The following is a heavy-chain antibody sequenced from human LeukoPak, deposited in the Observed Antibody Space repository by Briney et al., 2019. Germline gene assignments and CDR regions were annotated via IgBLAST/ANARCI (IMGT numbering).Heavy chain of an antibody. D-gene: IGHD3-10*01. V-gene: IGHV4-59*01. CDR1: GGSINTYY. CDR2: VYYSGRT. Sequence: SETLSLTCTVSGGSINTYYWSWIRQPPGKGLEWIGFVYYSGRTSYNPSLKSRVTISVDTSKSQISLRLSSVTAADTAMYYCARLGLGDEACWFDPWGQGTLVTVSS. J-gene: IGHJ5*02. CDR3: ARLGLGDEACWFDP.